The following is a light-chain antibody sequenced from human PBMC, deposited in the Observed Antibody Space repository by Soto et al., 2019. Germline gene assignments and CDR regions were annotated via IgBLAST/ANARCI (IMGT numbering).Light chain of an antibody. CDR2: AVS. Sequence: DIQMTQSPSSVSASVGDRVTITCRASPAISSWLAWYQQKPGKAPQLLIYAVSRLQSGVPSRFSGSGSGTDFTLTISSLQPEDFATYFCQQANSFPFTFGQGTKVEIK. V-gene: IGKV1-12*01. CDR1: PAISSW. J-gene: IGKJ2*01. CDR3: QQANSFPFT.